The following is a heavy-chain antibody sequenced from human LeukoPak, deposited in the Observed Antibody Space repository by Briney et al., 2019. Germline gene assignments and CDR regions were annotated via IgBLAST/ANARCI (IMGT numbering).Heavy chain of an antibody. CDR1: GYTFTSCD. CDR3: TRGSSGRRDN. J-gene: IGHJ4*02. Sequence: ASVKVFCKASGYTFTSCDINWVRQATGQGLERMGWMNPNSGNTGYGQSFQGRITMSMDISIATAYLELSNLTSEDTAIYYCTRGSSGRRDNWGQGPLVRVSA. V-gene: IGHV1-8*01. CDR2: MNPNSGNT. D-gene: IGHD6-19*01.